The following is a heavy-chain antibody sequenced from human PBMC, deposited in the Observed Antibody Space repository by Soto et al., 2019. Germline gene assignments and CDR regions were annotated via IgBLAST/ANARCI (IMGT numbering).Heavy chain of an antibody. CDR1: GGAFSGHD. D-gene: IGHD2-15*01. CDR2: INHSGST. J-gene: IGHJ3*02. V-gene: IGHV4-34*01. Sequence: SETLSLPCAAYGGAFSGHDWSWIRQSPGKGLEWIGEINHSGSTNYTPSLKSRITISVDTSKNQFSLKLSSVTAADTAAYYCARVSIVVVVAAPANDAFDIWGQGTMVTVSS. CDR3: ARVSIVVVVAAPANDAFDI.